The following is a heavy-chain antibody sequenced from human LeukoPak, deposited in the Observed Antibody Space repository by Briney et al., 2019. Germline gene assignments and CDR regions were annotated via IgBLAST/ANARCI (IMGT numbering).Heavy chain of an antibody. CDR1: GLTFDSYA. V-gene: IGHV3-23*01. Sequence: GTLTLSCAAPGLTFDSYARSWLRQAPGKGLEWVSAISGSGGSTYYADSVKGRFTISGDNSKNTLYLQMNSLRAEDTSVYYCAKGRYCSSTSCYAYGMDVWGQGTTVTVSS. J-gene: IGHJ6*02. D-gene: IGHD2-2*01. CDR3: AKGRYCSSTSCYAYGMDV. CDR2: ISGSGGST.